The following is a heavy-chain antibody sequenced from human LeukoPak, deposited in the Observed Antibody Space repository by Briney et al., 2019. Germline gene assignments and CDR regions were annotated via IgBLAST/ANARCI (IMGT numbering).Heavy chain of an antibody. V-gene: IGHV3-7*01. Sequence: PGGSLRLSCATSGFSFSRSWMDWVRQAPGKGLEWVANIKVDGSETHYVDSAKGRFTISRDNAKNSLFLQVDSLRVEDTAIYYCSRSLNYWGQGTLVTVSS. CDR3: SRSLNY. CDR2: IKVDGSET. J-gene: IGHJ4*02. CDR1: GFSFSRSW.